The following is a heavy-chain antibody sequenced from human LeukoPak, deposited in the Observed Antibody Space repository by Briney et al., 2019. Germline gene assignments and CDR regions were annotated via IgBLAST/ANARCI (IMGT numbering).Heavy chain of an antibody. V-gene: IGHV3-23*01. D-gene: IGHD3-10*01. CDR2: ISGSGGST. J-gene: IGHJ4*02. CDR1: GFTFSSYA. Sequence: GGSLRLSCAASGFTFSSYAMSWVRQAPGKGLEWVSAISGSGGSTYYADSVKGRFTISRDNSKNTLYLQMNSLRAEDTAVYYCAKVITMVRGVTPSPFDYWGQGTLVTVSS. CDR3: AKVITMVRGVTPSPFDY.